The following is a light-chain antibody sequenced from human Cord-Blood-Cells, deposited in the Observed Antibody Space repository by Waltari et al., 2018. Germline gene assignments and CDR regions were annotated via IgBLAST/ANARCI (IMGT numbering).Light chain of an antibody. CDR1: QDISNY. CDR2: DAS. V-gene: IGKV1-33*01. CDR3: QQYDNLPFT. J-gene: IGKJ3*01. Sequence: IQMTQSPSSLSASVGDRVTITCQASQDISNYLNWYQQKPGKAPKLLIYDASNLETEVPSRFSGRGSGTEFTFTISSLQPEDIATYYCQQYDNLPFTFGPGTKVDIK.